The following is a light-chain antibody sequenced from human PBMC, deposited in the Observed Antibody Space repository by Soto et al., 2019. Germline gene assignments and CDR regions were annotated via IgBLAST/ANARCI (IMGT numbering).Light chain of an antibody. V-gene: IGLV1-51*01. CDR2: DNN. J-gene: IGLJ1*01. Sequence: QSVLTQPPSVSGAPGQRVSISCTGSSTNIGAGYGVHWYQQLPGTAPKLLIYDNNKRPSGIPDRFSASRSGTSATLGISGLQTGDEADYYCGTWDASLSAYVFGTGTKVTVL. CDR3: GTWDASLSAYV. CDR1: STNIGAGY.